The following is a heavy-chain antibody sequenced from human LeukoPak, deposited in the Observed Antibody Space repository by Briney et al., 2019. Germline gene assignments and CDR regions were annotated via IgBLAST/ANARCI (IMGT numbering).Heavy chain of an antibody. V-gene: IGHV3-21*01. J-gene: IGHJ4*02. CDR2: ISRTSSYI. D-gene: IGHD2-15*01. Sequence: GGSLRLSCAASGFTFSDYAMKWVRQAPGKGLEWVAAISRTSSYIYYSDSVKGRFTISRDHAENSVYLQVDSLRAEDTAVYYCTRDERRFCSDGSCYPGDYWGQGTLVTVSS. CDR3: TRDERRFCSDGSCYPGDY. CDR1: GFTFSDYA.